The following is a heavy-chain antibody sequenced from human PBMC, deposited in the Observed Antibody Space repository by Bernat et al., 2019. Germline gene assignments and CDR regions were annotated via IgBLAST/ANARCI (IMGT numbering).Heavy chain of an antibody. J-gene: IGHJ5*02. CDR3: ARYYGSGSYYNSNGNWFDP. V-gene: IGHV3-21*05. CDR2: ISSSSSYT. CDR1: GFTFSSYS. D-gene: IGHD3-10*01. Sequence: VQLVESGGGLVKPGGSLRLSCAASGFTFSSYSMNWVRQAPGKGLEWVSYISSSSSYTNYADSVKGRFTISRDNAKNSLYLQMNSLRAEDTAVYYCARYYGSGSYYNSNGNWFDPWGQGTLVTVSS.